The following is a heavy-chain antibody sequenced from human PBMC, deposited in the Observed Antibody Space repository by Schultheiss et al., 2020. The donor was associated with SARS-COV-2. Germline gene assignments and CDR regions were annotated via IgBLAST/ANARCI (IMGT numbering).Heavy chain of an antibody. CDR1: GYTFTSYG. CDR3: ARDRWAMVRGVITYYFDY. V-gene: IGHV1-18*01. Sequence: ASVKVSCKASGYTFTSYGISWVRQAPGQGLEWMGGIIPIFGTANYAQKFQGRVTMTTDTSTSTAYMELRSLRSDDTAVYYCARDRWAMVRGVITYYFDYWGQGTLVTVSS. CDR2: IIPIFGTA. D-gene: IGHD3-10*01. J-gene: IGHJ4*02.